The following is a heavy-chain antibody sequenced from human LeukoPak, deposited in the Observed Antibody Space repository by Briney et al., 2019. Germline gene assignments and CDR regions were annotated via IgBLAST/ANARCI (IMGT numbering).Heavy chain of an antibody. CDR2: ISAYNGNT. D-gene: IGHD4-17*01. CDR3: ARDPTTVTVGYFDY. CDR1: GYTFTSYG. Sequence: GASVKVSCKASGYTFTSYGISWVRQAPGQGLEWMGWISAYNGNTNYAQKLQGRVTMTTDTSTSTAYMELRSLRSDDTPVYYCARDPTTVTVGYFDYWGQGTLVTVSS. V-gene: IGHV1-18*01. J-gene: IGHJ4*02.